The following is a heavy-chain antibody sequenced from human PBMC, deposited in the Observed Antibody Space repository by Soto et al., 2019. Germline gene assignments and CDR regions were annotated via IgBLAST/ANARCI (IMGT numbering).Heavy chain of an antibody. CDR2: IWYDGSNK. J-gene: IGHJ4*02. CDR3: ARDYSGSYLDY. D-gene: IGHD1-26*01. V-gene: IGHV3-33*08. Sequence: GGSLRLSCAASGFTFSGYAMHWVRQATGKGLEWVAVIWYDGSNKYYADSVKGRFTISRDNSKNTLYLQMNSLRAEDTAVYYCARDYSGSYLDYWGQGTLVTVSS. CDR1: GFTFSGYA.